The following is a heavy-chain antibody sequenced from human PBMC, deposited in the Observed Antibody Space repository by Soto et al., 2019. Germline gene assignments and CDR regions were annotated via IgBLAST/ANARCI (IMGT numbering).Heavy chain of an antibody. J-gene: IGHJ4*02. CDR2: MDQDGSER. CDR3: VCGGNFFIY. D-gene: IGHD3-16*01. V-gene: IGHV3-7*01. CDR1: GFTFSKYW. Sequence: EVQLVESGGGLVQPGGSLRLSCAASGFTFSKYWMSWVRQPPRKGLEWVANMDQDGSERYYVDSVRGRFTVSRDNAKNPLYLQMNRLRAEDTAVYFCVCGGNFFIYWGQGTLVTVSP.